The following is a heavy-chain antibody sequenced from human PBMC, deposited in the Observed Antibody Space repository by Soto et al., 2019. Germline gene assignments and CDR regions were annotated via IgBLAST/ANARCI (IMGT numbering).Heavy chain of an antibody. CDR2: IFYTGST. CDR1: GGPFSRGGYY. V-gene: IGHV4-30-4*01. D-gene: IGHD2-21*01. J-gene: IGHJ5*02. Sequence: SETLSFTCTVSGGPFSRGGYYWSWIRQHPGKGLECIGYIFYTGSTYYNPTLKSRVTISVDTSKNQFSLKLSSVTAADTAVYYCARLGAYYQSLDPWGPGTLVTVSS. CDR3: ARLGAYYQSLDP.